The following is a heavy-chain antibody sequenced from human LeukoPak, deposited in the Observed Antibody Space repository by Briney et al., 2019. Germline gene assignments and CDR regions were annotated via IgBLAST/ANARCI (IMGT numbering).Heavy chain of an antibody. CDR1: GFTFSSYA. V-gene: IGHV3-64*01. CDR3: ASAPSNSGWEDNWFDP. D-gene: IGHD6-19*01. J-gene: IGHJ5*02. CDR2: ISSNGGST. Sequence: PGGSLRLSCAASGFTFSSYAMHWVRQAPGKGLEYVSAISSNGGSTYYANSVKGRFTISRDNAKNTLYLQMNSLGAEDTAVYYCASAPSNSGWEDNWFDPWGQGTLVTVSS.